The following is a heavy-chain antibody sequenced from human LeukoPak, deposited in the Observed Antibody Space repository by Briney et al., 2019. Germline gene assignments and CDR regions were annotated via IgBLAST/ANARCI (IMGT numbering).Heavy chain of an antibody. CDR3: ARGDTYYDILTGYSPDAFDI. V-gene: IGHV3-9*01. J-gene: IGHJ3*02. D-gene: IGHD3-9*01. CDR2: ISWNSGSI. Sequence: GGSLRLSCAASGFTFYDYAMHWVRQAPGKGLEWVSGISWNSGSIGYADSVKGRFTISRDNAKNSLYLQMNSLRAEDTALYYCARGDTYYDILTGYSPDAFDIWGQGTMVTVSS. CDR1: GFTFYDYA.